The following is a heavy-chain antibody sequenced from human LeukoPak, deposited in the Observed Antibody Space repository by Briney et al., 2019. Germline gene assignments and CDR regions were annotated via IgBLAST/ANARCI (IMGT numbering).Heavy chain of an antibody. J-gene: IGHJ4*02. CDR2: MNPNSGNI. D-gene: IGHD4-17*01. CDR3: ARGRGSPYGDYGPVDY. V-gene: IGHV1-8*03. Sequence: ASVKVSCKASGYTLTSYDINWVRQAPGQGLEWMGWMNPNSGNIVYAQKFHGRVTITRNTSIGTAYMELSSLRSEDTAVYYCARGRGSPYGDYGPVDYWGQGTLVTVSS. CDR1: GYTLTSYD.